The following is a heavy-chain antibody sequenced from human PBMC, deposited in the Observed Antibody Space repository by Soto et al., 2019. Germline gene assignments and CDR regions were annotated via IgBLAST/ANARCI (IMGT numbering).Heavy chain of an antibody. J-gene: IGHJ4*02. CDR3: ARGSCSSTSCYAVDY. CDR2: ISAYNGNT. V-gene: IGHV1-18*01. D-gene: IGHD2-2*01. CDR1: GYTFTSYG. Sequence: ASVKVSCKASGYTFTSYGISWVRQAPGQGLEWMGWISAYNGNTNYAQKLQGRVTMTTDTSTSTACMELRSLRSDDTAVYYCARGSCSSTSCYAVDYWGQGTLVTVSS.